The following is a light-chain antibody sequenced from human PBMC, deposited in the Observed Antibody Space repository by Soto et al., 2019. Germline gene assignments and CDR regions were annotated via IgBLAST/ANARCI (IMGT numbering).Light chain of an antibody. CDR1: QTVTTD. CDR2: GAS. CDR3: HQYYTWPRT. Sequence: EIVMTQSPATLSVSPGERATLSCRASQTVTTDLAWCQQKPGQAPRLVIHGASTRATDFPARFSGSGSGTEFTLTISSLQSEDIAVYYCHQYYTWPRTFGQGTKVDIK. J-gene: IGKJ1*01. V-gene: IGKV3-15*01.